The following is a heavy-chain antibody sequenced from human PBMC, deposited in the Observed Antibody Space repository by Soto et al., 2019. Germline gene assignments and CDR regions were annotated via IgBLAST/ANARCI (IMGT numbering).Heavy chain of an antibody. CDR3: VCAYSSGYRFDY. J-gene: IGHJ4*01. Sequence: QVQLQESGPGLVQPSQTLSLTCTVSGGSISSGGYYWSWIRQYPGKGLEWIGYIYYSGSTYYNPSLKCRVTMSVDTSKNQFSLNLNSVTAADTAVYYCVCAYSSGYRFDYWGHGTLVTASS. CDR1: GGSISSGGYY. V-gene: IGHV4-31*03. D-gene: IGHD3-22*01. CDR2: IYYSGST.